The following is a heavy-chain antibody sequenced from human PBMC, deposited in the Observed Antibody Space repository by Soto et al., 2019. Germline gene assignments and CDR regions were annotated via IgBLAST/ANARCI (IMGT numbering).Heavy chain of an antibody. CDR2: ISGSGDST. CDR3: ARRCSGSYYDY. CDR1: GFTFSSYA. J-gene: IGHJ4*02. D-gene: IGHD1-26*01. Sequence: EVQLLESGGGLVQPGGSLRLSCAASGFTFSSYAMRWVRQAPGKGLEWVSAISGSGDSTYYADSVKGRFTTSRDNSKNTLYLQMNSLRADDTAVYYCARRCSGSYYDYWGQGTLVTVSS. V-gene: IGHV3-23*01.